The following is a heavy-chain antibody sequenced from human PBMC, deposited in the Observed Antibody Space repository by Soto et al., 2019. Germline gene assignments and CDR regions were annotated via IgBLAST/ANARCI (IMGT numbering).Heavy chain of an antibody. J-gene: IGHJ5*02. D-gene: IGHD6-13*01. V-gene: IGHV4-30-2*01. CDR3: ASRIAAAGTAWFDP. CDR1: GGSISSGGYS. Sequence: QLQLQESGSGLVKPSQTLSLTCAVSGGSISSGGYSWSWIRQPPGKGLEWIGYIYHSGSTYYNPSLKGRVTISVDRSKNQFSLKLSSVTAADTAVYYCASRIAAAGTAWFDPWGQGTLVTVSS. CDR2: IYHSGST.